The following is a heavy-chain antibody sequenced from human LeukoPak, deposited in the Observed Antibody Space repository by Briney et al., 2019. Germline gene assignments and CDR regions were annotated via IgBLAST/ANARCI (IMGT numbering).Heavy chain of an antibody. J-gene: IGHJ3*02. D-gene: IGHD2-15*01. Sequence: GASVKVSCKASGYTFTSYYMHWVRQAPGQGLEWMGIINPSGGSTSYAQKFQGRVTMTRDTSTSTVYMELSSLRSEDTAVYYCARGPLQYCSGGSCYRGDAFDIWGQGTMVTVSS. CDR3: ARGPLQYCSGGSCYRGDAFDI. CDR2: INPSGGST. V-gene: IGHV1-46*01. CDR1: GYTFTSYY.